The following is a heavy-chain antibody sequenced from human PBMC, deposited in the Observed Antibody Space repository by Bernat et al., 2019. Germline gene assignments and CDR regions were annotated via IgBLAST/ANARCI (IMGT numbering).Heavy chain of an antibody. CDR3: AKVYGDYLSSYFGLDV. J-gene: IGHJ6*02. CDR2: ISKSGSST. V-gene: IGHV3-23*01. D-gene: IGHD4-17*01. CDR1: GFRFSNYG. Sequence: EVQVLESGGGSVQLGGSLRLSCAASGFRFSNYGITWVRQAPGKGLEWVSGISKSGSSTYYADSVKGRFTISRDNSKNTLYLQMNSLRAEDTAVYYCAKVYGDYLSSYFGLDVWGRGTTVTVSS.